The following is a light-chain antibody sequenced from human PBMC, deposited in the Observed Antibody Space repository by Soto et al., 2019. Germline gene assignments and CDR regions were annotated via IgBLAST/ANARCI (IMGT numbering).Light chain of an antibody. CDR3: CSYAGSYIYV. Sequence: QSALTQPRSVSGSPGQSVTISCTGTSSDVGNYNYVSWYQQHPGKAPKRMIYLVSKRPSGVPDRFSGSKSGNTASLTITGLQAEDEADYYFCSYAGSYIYVFWTGTKLTVL. J-gene: IGLJ1*01. V-gene: IGLV2-11*01. CDR1: SSDVGNYNY. CDR2: LVS.